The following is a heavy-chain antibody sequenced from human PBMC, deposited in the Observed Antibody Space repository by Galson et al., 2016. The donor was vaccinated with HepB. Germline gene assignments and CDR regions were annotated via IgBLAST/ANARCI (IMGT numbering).Heavy chain of an antibody. CDR2: IIPMFGTP. Sequence: SVKVSCKASGGTFSSFAISWVRQAPGHGPGWMGGIIPMFGTPNYAQNFQGRVTITADESTSTAYMELSSLTSEDTAVYYCARDLWDGYSPWALGYWGQGSLVTVSS. CDR1: GGTFSSFA. V-gene: IGHV1-69*13. J-gene: IGHJ4*02. CDR3: ARDLWDGYSPWALGY. D-gene: IGHD5-24*01.